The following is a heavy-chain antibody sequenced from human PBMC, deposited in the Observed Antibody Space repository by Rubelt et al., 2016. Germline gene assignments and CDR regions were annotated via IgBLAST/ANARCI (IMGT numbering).Heavy chain of an antibody. V-gene: IGHV3-66*01. Sequence: PASGFTVSSNYMSWVRQAPGKGLEWVSVIYSGGSTYYADSVKGRFTISRDNSKNTLYLQMNSLRAEDTAVYYCTTERYDYVWGSYRLTGYWGQGTLVTVSS. CDR2: IYSGGST. D-gene: IGHD3-16*02. CDR3: TTERYDYVWGSYRLTGY. J-gene: IGHJ4*02. CDR1: GFTVSSNY.